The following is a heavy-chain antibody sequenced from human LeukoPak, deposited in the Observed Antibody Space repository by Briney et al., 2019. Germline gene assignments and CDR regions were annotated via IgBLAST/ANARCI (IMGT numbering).Heavy chain of an antibody. CDR2: ITGSGGST. CDR3: ANGGSIAVATPLDY. CDR1: GFTFSSYA. Sequence: GGSLRLSCAASGFTFSSYAMSWVRQAPGKGLEWASGITGSGGSTYYADSVKGRFTISRDNSKSTLYLQMSSLRAEDTAVYYCANGGSIAVATPLDYWGQGTLVTVSS. V-gene: IGHV3-23*01. D-gene: IGHD6-19*01. J-gene: IGHJ4*02.